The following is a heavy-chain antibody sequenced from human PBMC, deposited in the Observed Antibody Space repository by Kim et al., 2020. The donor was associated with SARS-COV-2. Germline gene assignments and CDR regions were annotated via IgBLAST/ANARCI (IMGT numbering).Heavy chain of an antibody. D-gene: IGHD6-19*01. V-gene: IGHV3-30*18. CDR3: AKVKGIAVAGTPLFDY. CDR2: ISYDGSNK. CDR1: GFTFSSYG. Sequence: GGSLRLSCAASGFTFSSYGMHWVRQAPGKGLEWVAVISYDGSNKYYADSVKGRFTISRDNSKNTLYLQMNSLRAEDTAVYYCAKVKGIAVAGTPLFDYWGQGTLVTVSS. J-gene: IGHJ4*02.